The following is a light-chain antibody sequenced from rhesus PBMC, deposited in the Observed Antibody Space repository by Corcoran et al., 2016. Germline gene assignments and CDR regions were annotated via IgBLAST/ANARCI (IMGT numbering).Light chain of an antibody. CDR1: QGISSW. CDR2: KAS. J-gene: IGKJ3*01. CDR3: LQCSSSPFT. Sequence: DIQMTQSPSSLSASVGDKVTITCRASQGISSWLAWYQKKPGKAPKLLLYKASSLQSGVPSRFSGNGSGTDFTLTISSLQPEDFATYYCLQCSSSPFTFGPGTKLDIK. V-gene: IGKV1-22*01.